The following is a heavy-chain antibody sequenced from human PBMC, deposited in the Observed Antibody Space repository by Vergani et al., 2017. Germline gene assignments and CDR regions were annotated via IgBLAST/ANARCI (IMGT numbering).Heavy chain of an antibody. CDR2: INHSGST. CDR3: AWGSRAFRWFDP. D-gene: IGHD3-16*01. J-gene: IGHJ5*02. Sequence: QVQLQQWGAGLLKPSETLSLTCAVYGGSFSGYYWSWIRQPPGKGLEWIGEINHSGSTNYNPSLKSRVTISVDTSKNQFSLKLSSVTAADTAVYYCAWGSRAFRWFDPWGQGTLVTVSS. CDR1: GGSFSGYY. V-gene: IGHV4-34*01.